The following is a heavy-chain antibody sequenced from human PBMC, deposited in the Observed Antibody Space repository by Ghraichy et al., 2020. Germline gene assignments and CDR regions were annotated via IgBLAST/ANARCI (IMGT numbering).Heavy chain of an antibody. J-gene: IGHJ5*02. Sequence: SQTLSLTCAVYGGSFSGYYWSWIRQPPGKGLEWIGEINHSGSTNYNPSLKSRVTISVDTSKNQFSLKLSSVTAADTAVYYCARGRFLWGGVSSWIQNWFDPWGQGTLVTVSS. D-gene: IGHD3-16*01. CDR2: INHSGST. V-gene: IGHV4-34*01. CDR1: GGSFSGYY. CDR3: ARGRFLWGGVSSWIQNWFDP.